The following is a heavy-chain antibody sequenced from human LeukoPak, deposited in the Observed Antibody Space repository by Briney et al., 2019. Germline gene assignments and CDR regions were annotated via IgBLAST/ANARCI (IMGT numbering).Heavy chain of an antibody. J-gene: IGHJ4*02. CDR2: INHSGST. V-gene: IGHV4-34*01. D-gene: IGHD3-22*01. Sequence: SETLSLTCAVYGGSFSGYYWSWIRQPPGKGLEWIGEINHSGSTNYNPSLKSRVTIPVDTSKNQFSLKLSSVTAADTAVYYCARAAYYYDSSLKRIYYFDYWGQGTLVTVSS. CDR1: GGSFSGYY. CDR3: ARAAYYYDSSLKRIYYFDY.